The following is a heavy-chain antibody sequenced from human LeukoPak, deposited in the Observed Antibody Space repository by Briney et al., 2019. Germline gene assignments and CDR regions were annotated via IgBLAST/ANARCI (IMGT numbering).Heavy chain of an antibody. J-gene: IGHJ2*01. V-gene: IGHV4-34*01. CDR3: ARVLEGSSGQHWYFDL. D-gene: IGHD6-19*01. CDR1: GGSFSGYY. Sequence: ASETLSLTCAVYGGSFSGYYWSWIRQPPGKGLEWIGEINHSGSTNYNPSLKSRVTISVDTSKDQFSLRLSSVTAADTAVYYCARVLEGSSGQHWYFDLWGRGTLVTVSS. CDR2: INHSGST.